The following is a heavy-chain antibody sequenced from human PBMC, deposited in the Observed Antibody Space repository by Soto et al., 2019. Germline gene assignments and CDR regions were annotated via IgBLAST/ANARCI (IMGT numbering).Heavy chain of an antibody. V-gene: IGHV1-18*01. CDR1: GYTFTSYA. CDR3: GGDAPPEDY. J-gene: IGHJ4*02. CDR2: ISAYNGNT. Sequence: QVQLVQSGAEVKKPGASVKVSCKASGYTFTSYAISWVRQATGQGLEWMGWISAYNGNTNYAPKLQGRVTMTTDTYTGTGYMELWSLRSGDTVVFFCGGDAPPEDYWGPGTLVTVSS.